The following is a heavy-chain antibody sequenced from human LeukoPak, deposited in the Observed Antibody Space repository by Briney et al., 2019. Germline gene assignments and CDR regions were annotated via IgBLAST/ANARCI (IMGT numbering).Heavy chain of an antibody. CDR1: GFTFSSYG. CDR2: IWYDGSNK. Sequence: GGSLRLSCAASGFTFSSYGMHWVRQAPGKGLEWVAVIWYDGSNKYYADSVKGRFTISRDNSKNTLYLQMNSLRAEDTAVYYCARVSSGITGTNCYYYYMDVWGKGTTVTVSS. V-gene: IGHV3-33*01. J-gene: IGHJ6*03. D-gene: IGHD1-7*01. CDR3: ARVSSGITGTNCYYYYMDV.